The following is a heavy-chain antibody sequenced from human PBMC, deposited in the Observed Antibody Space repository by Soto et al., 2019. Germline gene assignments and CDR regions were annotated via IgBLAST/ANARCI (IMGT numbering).Heavy chain of an antibody. CDR1: GYTFTSFD. D-gene: IGHD6-19*01. CDR3: ARPYYSGWFLFTS. J-gene: IGHJ5*02. CDR2: MNPNSGTT. Sequence: QVQLVQSGTEVKKPGASVKVPCKASGYTFTSFDIHWVRQATGQGLEWMGWMNPNSGTTNYALKFQDRVTMTRNTSISTPYMEVSSLRSEDTAVYYCARPYYSGWFLFTSWGQGTLVTVSS. V-gene: IGHV1-8*01.